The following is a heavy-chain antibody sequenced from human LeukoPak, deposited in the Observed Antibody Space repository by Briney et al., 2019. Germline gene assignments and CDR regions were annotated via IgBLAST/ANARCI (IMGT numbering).Heavy chain of an antibody. Sequence: SETLPLTCAVYGGSFSGYYWSWIRQPPGKGLEWIGEINHSGSTNYNPSLKSRVTISVDTSKNQFSLKLSPVTAADTAVYYCARRTLLWFGELFGRNWFDPWGQGTLVTVSS. V-gene: IGHV4-34*01. CDR2: INHSGST. J-gene: IGHJ5*02. CDR1: GGSFSGYY. CDR3: ARRTLLWFGELFGRNWFDP. D-gene: IGHD3-10*01.